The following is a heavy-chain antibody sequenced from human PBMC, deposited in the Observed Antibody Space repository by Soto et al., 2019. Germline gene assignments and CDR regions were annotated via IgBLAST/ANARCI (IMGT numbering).Heavy chain of an antibody. Sequence: QVQLVESGGGVVQPGRSLRLSCEASGFTFSTHAMHWVRQAPGKGLECVAIVSFDGSNKYYADSVKGRFTISRDNSKNTLYLQMSGLTPEDTAFYYCARDQTGITTAGGGRIDRWGQGTLVTVSS. CDR3: ARDQTGITTAGGGRIDR. D-gene: IGHD6-13*01. CDR2: VSFDGSNK. CDR1: GFTFSTHA. J-gene: IGHJ5*02. V-gene: IGHV3-30-3*01.